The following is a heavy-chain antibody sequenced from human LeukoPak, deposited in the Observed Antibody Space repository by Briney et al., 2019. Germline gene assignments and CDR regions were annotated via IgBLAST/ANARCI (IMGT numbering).Heavy chain of an antibody. Sequence: GSSVKVSCKASGGTFSSYAISWVRQAPGQGLEWMGRIIPILGIANYAQKFQGRVTITADKSTSTAYMELSSLRSEDTAVYYCARRNQAAGKEHFDYWGQGTLVTVSS. D-gene: IGHD6-13*01. J-gene: IGHJ4*02. CDR2: IIPILGIA. CDR3: ARRNQAAGKEHFDY. CDR1: GGTFSSYA. V-gene: IGHV1-69*04.